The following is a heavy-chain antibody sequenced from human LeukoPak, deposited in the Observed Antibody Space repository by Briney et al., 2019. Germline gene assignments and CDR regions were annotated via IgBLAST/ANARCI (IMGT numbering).Heavy chain of an antibody. V-gene: IGHV4-38-2*02. D-gene: IGHD3-10*01. CDR2: IYHSGST. Sequence: SETLSLTCTVSGYSISSGYYWGWIRQPPGKGLEWIGSIYHSGSTYYNPSLKSRVTISVDTSKNQFSLKLNSVTAADTAVYYCARDRKESYYYGSGSYPYYYMDVWGKGTTVTISS. J-gene: IGHJ6*03. CDR1: GYSISSGYY. CDR3: ARDRKESYYYGSGSYPYYYMDV.